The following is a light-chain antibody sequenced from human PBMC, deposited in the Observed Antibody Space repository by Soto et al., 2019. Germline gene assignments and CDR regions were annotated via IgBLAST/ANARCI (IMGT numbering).Light chain of an antibody. CDR2: QDR. J-gene: IGLJ1*01. Sequence: SYELTQPPSVSVSPGQTASITCSGDKLGDKYACWYQQKQGQSPVLVIYQDRKRPSGIPERFSGSNSGNTATLTISGTQAMDEADYYCQAWDSSLYVFGTGTKLTVL. CDR3: QAWDSSLYV. V-gene: IGLV3-1*01. CDR1: KLGDKY.